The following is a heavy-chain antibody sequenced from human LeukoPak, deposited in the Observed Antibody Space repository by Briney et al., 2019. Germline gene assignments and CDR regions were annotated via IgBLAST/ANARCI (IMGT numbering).Heavy chain of an antibody. Sequence: GGSLRLSCAASGFPFSIYSMNWVRQAPGKGLEWVSYIISSRRTIYYADSVKGRLTISRDNAKNSLYLQMNSLRDEDTAVYYCARDRAMYSSGWQYYYYYYGMDVWGQGTTVTVSS. D-gene: IGHD6-19*01. V-gene: IGHV3-48*02. J-gene: IGHJ6*02. CDR1: GFPFSIYS. CDR3: ARDRAMYSSGWQYYYYYYGMDV. CDR2: IISSRRTI.